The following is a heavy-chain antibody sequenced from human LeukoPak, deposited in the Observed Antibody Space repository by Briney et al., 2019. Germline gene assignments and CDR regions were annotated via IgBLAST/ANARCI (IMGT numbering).Heavy chain of an antibody. CDR3: AKQSTVTAPSDFDY. V-gene: IGHV3-30*18. J-gene: IGHJ4*02. CDR1: GFTFSSYG. Sequence: GRSLRLSCAASGFTFSSYGMHWVRQAPGKGLEWVAVISYDGSNKYYADSVKGRFTISRDNSKNTLYLQMNSLRAEDTAVYYCAKQSTVTAPSDFDYWGQGTLVTVSS. D-gene: IGHD4-17*01. CDR2: ISYDGSNK.